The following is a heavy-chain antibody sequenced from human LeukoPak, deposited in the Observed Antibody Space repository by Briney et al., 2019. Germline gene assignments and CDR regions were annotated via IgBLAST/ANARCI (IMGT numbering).Heavy chain of an antibody. CDR2: IIPIFGTA. D-gene: IGHD6-13*01. CDR1: GYTFTSYG. V-gene: IGHV1-69*13. J-gene: IGHJ4*02. CDR3: ARVRTYSTTDGWSY. Sequence: ASVKVSCKASGYTFTSYGISWVRQAPGQGLEWMGGIIPIFGTANYAQKFQGRVTITADESTSTAYMELSSLRSEDTAVYYCARVRTYSTTDGWSYWGQGTLVTVSS.